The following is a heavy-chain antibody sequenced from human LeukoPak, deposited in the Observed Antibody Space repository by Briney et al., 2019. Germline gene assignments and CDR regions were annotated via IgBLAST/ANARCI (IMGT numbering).Heavy chain of an antibody. CDR3: ARSWLGGVTILY. D-gene: IGHD3-16*01. V-gene: IGHV1-8*02. J-gene: IGHJ4*02. Sequence: ASVKVSCKASGYTFTSYYMHWVRQATGQGLEWMGWMNPNSGNTGYAQKFQGRVTMTRNTSISTAYMELGSLRSEDTAVYYCARSWLGGVTILYWGQGTLVTLSS. CDR2: MNPNSGNT. CDR1: GYTFTSYY.